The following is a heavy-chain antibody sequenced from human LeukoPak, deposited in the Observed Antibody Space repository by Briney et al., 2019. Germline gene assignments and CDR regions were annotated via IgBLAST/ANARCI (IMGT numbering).Heavy chain of an antibody. V-gene: IGHV3-23*01. D-gene: IGHD3-3*01. CDR1: GFTFSSHA. CDR3: AKDHDFWSGYSPPDY. Sequence: GGSLRLSCAASGFTFSSHAMSWVRQAPGKGLEWVSAISGSGGSTYYADSVKGRFTISRDNSKNTLYLQMNSLRAEDTAVYYCAKDHDFWSGYSPPDYWGQGTLVTVSS. J-gene: IGHJ4*02. CDR2: ISGSGGST.